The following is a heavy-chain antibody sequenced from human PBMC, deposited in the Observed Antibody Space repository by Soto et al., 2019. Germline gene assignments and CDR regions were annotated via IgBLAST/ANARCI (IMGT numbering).Heavy chain of an antibody. D-gene: IGHD5-18*01. CDR3: ARDFGYSYGNWFDP. J-gene: IGHJ5*02. CDR2: IYYSGST. CDR1: GGSISSGGYY. Sequence: SETLSLTCTVSGGSISSGGYYWSWIRQHPGKGLEYIGYIYYSGSTYYNPSLKSRVTISIDTSKNQFSLKLSSVTAADTAVYYCARDFGYSYGNWFDPWGQGTLVTVSS. V-gene: IGHV4-31*03.